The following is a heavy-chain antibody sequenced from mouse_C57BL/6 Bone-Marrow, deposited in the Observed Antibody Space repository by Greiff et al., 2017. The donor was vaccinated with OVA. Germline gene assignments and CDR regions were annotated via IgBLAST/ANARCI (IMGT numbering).Heavy chain of an antibody. CDR1: GFTFSDYY. CDR2: ISNGGGST. J-gene: IGHJ4*01. V-gene: IGHV5-12*01. CDR3: ARGIYAMDY. Sequence: EVKVVESGGGLVQPGGSLKLSCAASGFTFSDYYMYWVRQTPEKRLEWVAYISNGGGSTYYPDTVKGRFTISRDNAKNTLYLQMSRLKSEDTAMYYCARGIYAMDYWGQGTSVTVSS.